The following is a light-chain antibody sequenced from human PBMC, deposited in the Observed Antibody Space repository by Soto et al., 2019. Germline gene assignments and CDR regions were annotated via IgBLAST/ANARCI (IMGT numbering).Light chain of an antibody. CDR2: DVS. CDR3: SSYTSSSTHPAYV. CDR1: SSDVGGFDS. V-gene: IGLV2-14*03. J-gene: IGLJ1*01. Sequence: QSVLTQPASVSGSPGQSITISCTGTSSDVGGFDSVSWYQHPPGKAPKLMIYDVSYRPSGVSHRFSGSKSGNTASLTISGLQSEAECDYYCSSYTSSSTHPAYVFGTGTKLTVL.